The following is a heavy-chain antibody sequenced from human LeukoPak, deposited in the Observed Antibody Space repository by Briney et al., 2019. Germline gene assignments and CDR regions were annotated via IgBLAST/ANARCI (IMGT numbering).Heavy chain of an antibody. CDR3: AREKYSSSSVPFDY. CDR2: ITNSGTTI. J-gene: IGHJ4*02. D-gene: IGHD6-6*01. CDR1: GFTFTDYY. V-gene: IGHV3-11*04. Sequence: GGSLRLSCAASGFTFTDYYMSWIRQAPGKGLEWVSYITNSGTTIYYADSVKGRFTISRGNAKNSLYLQMNSLRAEDTAVYYCAREKYSSSSVPFDYWGQGTLVTVSS.